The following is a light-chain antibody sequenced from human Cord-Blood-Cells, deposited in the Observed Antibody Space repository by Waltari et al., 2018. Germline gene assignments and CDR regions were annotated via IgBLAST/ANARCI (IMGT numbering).Light chain of an antibody. Sequence: EIVMTQSPAPLSVPPGERATLSCRASQSVSSNLAWYQQKPGQAPRLLIYGASTRATGIPARFIGSGSVTEFTLTISSLQSEDFAVYYCQQYNNWPLTFGGGTKVEIK. CDR3: QQYNNWPLT. CDR1: QSVSSN. J-gene: IGKJ4*01. V-gene: IGKV3-15*01. CDR2: GAS.